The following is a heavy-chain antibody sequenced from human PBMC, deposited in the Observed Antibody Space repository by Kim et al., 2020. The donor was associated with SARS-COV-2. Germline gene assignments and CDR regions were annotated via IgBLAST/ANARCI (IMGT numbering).Heavy chain of an antibody. J-gene: IGHJ3*02. CDR3: ARFGLAAAGALDDAFDI. Sequence: GGSLRLSCAASGFTFSSYSMNWVRQAPGNGLEWVSSISSSSSYIYYADSVKGRFTISRDNAKNSLYLQMNSLRAEDTAVYYCARFGLAAAGALDDAFDIWGQGTMVTVSS. D-gene: IGHD6-13*01. V-gene: IGHV3-21*01. CDR1: GFTFSSYS. CDR2: ISSSSSYI.